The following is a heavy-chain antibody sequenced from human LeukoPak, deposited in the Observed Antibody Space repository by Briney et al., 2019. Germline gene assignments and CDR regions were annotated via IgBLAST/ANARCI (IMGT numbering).Heavy chain of an antibody. CDR3: ARDRIDYGEYVGGVEAFDI. V-gene: IGHV3-74*01. Sequence: PGGSLRLSCAASGFTFSTYWMHWVRQAPGKGLVWVSRINSDGSSTSYADSVKGRFTISRDNAKNTLYLQMNSLRAEDTAVYYCARDRIDYGEYVGGVEAFDIWGQGTMVTVSS. CDR1: GFTFSTYW. J-gene: IGHJ3*02. D-gene: IGHD4-17*01. CDR2: INSDGSST.